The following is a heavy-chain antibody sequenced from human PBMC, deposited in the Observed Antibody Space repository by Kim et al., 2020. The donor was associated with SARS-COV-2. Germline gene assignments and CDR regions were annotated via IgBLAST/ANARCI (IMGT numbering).Heavy chain of an antibody. D-gene: IGHD5-12*01. V-gene: IGHV3-30*04. J-gene: IGHJ6*01. CDR1: GFTFSSYA. CDR3: ARDRDIVATYYYYGMDF. Sequence: GGSLRLSCAASGFTFSSYAMHWVRQAPGKGLEWVAVISYDGSNKYYADSVKGRFTISRDNSKNTLYLQMNSLRAEDTAVYYCARDRDIVATYYYYGMDF. CDR2: ISYDGSNK.